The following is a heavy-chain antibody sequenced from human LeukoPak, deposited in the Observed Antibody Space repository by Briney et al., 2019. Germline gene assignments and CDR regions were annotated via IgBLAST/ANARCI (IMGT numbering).Heavy chain of an antibody. CDR2: IYYSGST. D-gene: IGHD1-7*01. CDR1: GGSISSSSYY. V-gene: IGHV4-39*01. CDR3: ARNWNFFDY. J-gene: IGHJ4*02. Sequence: SETLSLTCTVSGGSISSSSYYWGWIRQPPGKGLEWIGSIYYSGSTYYNPSLKSRVTISVDTSKNQFSLKLSSATAADTAVYYCARNWNFFDYWGQGTLVTVSS.